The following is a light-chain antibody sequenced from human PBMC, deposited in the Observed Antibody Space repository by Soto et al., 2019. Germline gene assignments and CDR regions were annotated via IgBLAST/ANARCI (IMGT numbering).Light chain of an antibody. CDR3: QSFGSRRIGLL. V-gene: IGLV1-40*01. CDR1: HSDIGAGYG. J-gene: IGLJ2*01. CDR2: DTT. Sequence: QSVLTQPPSVTGAPGQRVTISCTGSHSDIGAGYGVHWYQQFPHSAPKVLIYDTTNRPSGVPDRFSGSRSGTSASLAITGLQAEDEADYYCQSFGSRRIGLLFGGGTKLTVL.